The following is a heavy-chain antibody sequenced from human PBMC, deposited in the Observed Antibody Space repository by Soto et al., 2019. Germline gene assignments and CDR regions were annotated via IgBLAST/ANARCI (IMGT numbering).Heavy chain of an antibody. J-gene: IGHJ4*02. V-gene: IGHV4-59*08. CDR3: ARHYGDGYDYVDY. D-gene: IGHD5-12*01. CDR2: IYYRANP. CDR1: GWSINTYY. Sequence: PSETLSLTCTVSGWSINTYYWSWIRQPPGKGLEWIGYIYYRANPNYNPSLKSRVTISQDTSKNQFSLKLSSVTAADTAVYYCARHYGDGYDYVDYWGQGILVTVSS.